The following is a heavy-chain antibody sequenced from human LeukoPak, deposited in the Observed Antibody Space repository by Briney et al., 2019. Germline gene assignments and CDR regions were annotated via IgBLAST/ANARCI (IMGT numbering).Heavy chain of an antibody. D-gene: IGHD6-19*01. CDR1: GYTFTSYY. Sequence: ASVKVSCKASGYTFTSYYMHWVRQAPGQGLEWMGIINPSGGSTSYAQKFQGRVTMTRDTSTSTVYMELSSLRSEDTAVYYCARDLGGIAVAGNFDYWGQGTLVTVSS. CDR3: ARDLGGIAVAGNFDY. V-gene: IGHV1-46*01. J-gene: IGHJ4*02. CDR2: INPSGGST.